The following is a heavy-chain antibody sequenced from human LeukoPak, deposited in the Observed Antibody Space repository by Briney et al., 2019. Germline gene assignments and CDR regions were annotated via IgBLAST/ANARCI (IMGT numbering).Heavy chain of an antibody. CDR3: TKLKGWYGDGYFDY. D-gene: IGHD6-19*01. CDR2: IYSGGNP. J-gene: IGHJ4*02. CDR1: GFSVSSKY. V-gene: IGHV3-53*01. Sequence: AGGSLRLSCAASGFSVSSKYMSWVRQPAGKGLEWVSGIYSGGNPFYADYVKGRFTISRDNSKNTLYLQMNSLRPDDTAVYYCTKLKGWYGDGYFDYWGPGILVTVSS.